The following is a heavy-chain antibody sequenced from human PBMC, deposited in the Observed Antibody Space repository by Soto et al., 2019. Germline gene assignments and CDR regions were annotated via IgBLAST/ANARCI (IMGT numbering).Heavy chain of an antibody. D-gene: IGHD3-10*01. CDR1: GYTFTSYY. CDR2: INPSGGST. Sequence: GASVKVSCKASGYTFTSYYMHWVRQAPGQGLEWMGIINPSGGSTSYAQKFQGRVTMTRDTSTSTVYMELSSLRSEDTAVYYCARDIQITMVRGVISPPGYWGQGTLVTVSS. V-gene: IGHV1-46*01. CDR3: ARDIQITMVRGVISPPGY. J-gene: IGHJ4*02.